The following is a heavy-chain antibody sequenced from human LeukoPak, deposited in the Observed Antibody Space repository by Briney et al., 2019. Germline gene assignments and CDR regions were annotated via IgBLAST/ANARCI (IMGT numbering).Heavy chain of an antibody. D-gene: IGHD2-21*01. CDR1: GGSITSYF. J-gene: IGHJ1*01. Sequence: PSETLSLTCTVSGGSITSYFWSWILQPAGKGLEWIGYIYHSGTTNYNPSLKSRVTISVDTSKNQFSLKLTSVTAADTAVYYCAQKAPYSPAYSQDWGQGTLVTLSS. CDR2: IYHSGTT. CDR3: AQKAPYSPAYSQD. V-gene: IGHV4-59*01.